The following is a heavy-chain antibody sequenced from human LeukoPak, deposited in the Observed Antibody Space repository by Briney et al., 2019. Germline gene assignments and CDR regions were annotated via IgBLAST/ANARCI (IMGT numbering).Heavy chain of an antibody. CDR2: VDTDGSST. J-gene: IGHJ3*02. D-gene: IGHD1-7*01. CDR3: ARDSPNYSKGAVDI. Sequence: PGGSLRLSCAASGFTFSSYWMHWVRQAPGKGLVWVSHVDTDGSSTRYVDSVKGRFTISRDNAKNTLYLQMNSLRAEDTAVYFCARDSPNYSKGAVDIWGQGTMVTVSS. CDR1: GFTFSSYW. V-gene: IGHV3-74*01.